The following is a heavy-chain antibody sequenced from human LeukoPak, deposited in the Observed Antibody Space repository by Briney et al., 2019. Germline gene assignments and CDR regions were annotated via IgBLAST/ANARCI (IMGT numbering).Heavy chain of an antibody. D-gene: IGHD3-10*01. V-gene: IGHV1-18*01. CDR3: ARTTYYYGSGSYYYYYYYMDV. CDR1: TYTFTRYG. Sequence: GASVKVSCKASTYTFTRYGISWVRQAPGQGLEWMGWISGYNGNTNYAQKLQGRVTMTTDTSTSTAYMELRSLRSDDTAVYYCARTTYYYGSGSYYYYYYYMDVWGKGTTVTVSS. J-gene: IGHJ6*03. CDR2: ISGYNGNT.